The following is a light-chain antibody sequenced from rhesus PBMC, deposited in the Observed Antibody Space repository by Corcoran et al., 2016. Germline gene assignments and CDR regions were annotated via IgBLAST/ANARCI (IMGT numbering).Light chain of an antibody. J-gene: IGKJ2*01. CDR3: QQYNSDPYS. Sequence: DIQMTQSPSSLSASVGDRVTITCRASQGISSYLAWYQQKPGKAPKPLIYYASNLESGVPSRFSGSGSGTEFTLTISSLQTEDFATYYCQQYNSDPYSFGQGTKVEIK. CDR1: QGISSY. V-gene: IGKV1-37*01. CDR2: YAS.